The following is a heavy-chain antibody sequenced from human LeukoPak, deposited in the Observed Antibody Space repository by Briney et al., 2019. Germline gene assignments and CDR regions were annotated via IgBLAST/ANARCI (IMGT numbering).Heavy chain of an antibody. CDR2: ISSSGSTI. CDR1: GFPFSHYS. Sequence: GSLGLSCAASGFPFSHYSMNRVRQAPGKGLEWVSYISSSGSTIYYADSVKGRFTISRDNAKNSLYLQMNSLRAEDTAVYYCAELGITMIGGVWGKGTTVTISS. V-gene: IGHV3-48*04. D-gene: IGHD3-10*02. J-gene: IGHJ6*04. CDR3: AELGITMIGGV.